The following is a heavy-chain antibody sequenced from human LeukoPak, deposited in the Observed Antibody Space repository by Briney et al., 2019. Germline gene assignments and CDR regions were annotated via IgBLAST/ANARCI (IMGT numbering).Heavy chain of an antibody. CDR3: AREGTTVTHFDY. CDR2: IYSSGST. D-gene: IGHD4-11*01. CDR1: GGSISGYY. Sequence: SDTLSLTCTVSGGSISGYYWSWIRQPPGKGLEWIGYIYSSGSTNYNPSLKSRVTISMDTSKNQFSLKLSPVTAADTAIYYCAREGTTVTHFDYWGQGTLVTVSS. J-gene: IGHJ4*02. V-gene: IGHV4-59*01.